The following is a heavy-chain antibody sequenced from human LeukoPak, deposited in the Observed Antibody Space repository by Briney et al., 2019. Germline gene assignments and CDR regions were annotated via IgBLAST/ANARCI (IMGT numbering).Heavy chain of an antibody. CDR1: GFTFSSYE. CDR2: ISSSGSTI. V-gene: IGHV3-48*03. Sequence: GGSLRLSCAASGFTFSSYEMNWVRQAPGKGLEWVSYISSSGSTIYYADSVKGRFTISRDNSKNTVYLQMNSLRVEDTAVYYCARAGPIDYWGQGTLVTVSS. CDR3: ARAGPIDY. J-gene: IGHJ4*02.